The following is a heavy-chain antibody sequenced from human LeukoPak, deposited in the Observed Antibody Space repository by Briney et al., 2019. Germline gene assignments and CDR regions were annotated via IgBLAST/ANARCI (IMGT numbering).Heavy chain of an antibody. D-gene: IGHD2-2*01. Sequence: GGSLRLSCAASGFTFDDYAMHWVRQAPGKGLEWVSGISWNSGSIGYADSVKGRFTISRDNAKNSLYLQMNSLRAEDMALYYCARKLGYCSSTSCYAGPFDYWGQGTLVTVSS. CDR1: GFTFDDYA. J-gene: IGHJ4*02. V-gene: IGHV3-9*03. CDR3: ARKLGYCSSTSCYAGPFDY. CDR2: ISWNSGSI.